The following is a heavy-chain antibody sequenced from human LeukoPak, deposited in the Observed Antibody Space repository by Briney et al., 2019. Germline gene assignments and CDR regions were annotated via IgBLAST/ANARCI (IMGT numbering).Heavy chain of an antibody. CDR2: INHSGST. CDR3: ARNAIPAGVDY. J-gene: IGHJ4*02. Sequence: SETLSLTCAVYGGSFSGYYWSWIRQPPGKGLEWIGEINHSGSTNYNPSLKSRVTISVDTFKNQFSLKLSSVTAADTAVYYCARNAIPAGVDYWGQGTLVTVSS. D-gene: IGHD1-14*01. V-gene: IGHV4-34*01. CDR1: GGSFSGYY.